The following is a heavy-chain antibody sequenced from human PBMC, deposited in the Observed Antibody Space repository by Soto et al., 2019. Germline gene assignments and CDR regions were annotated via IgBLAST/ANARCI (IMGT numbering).Heavy chain of an antibody. CDR2: INHSGST. D-gene: IGHD3-3*01. CDR1: GGSFSGYY. J-gene: IGHJ4*02. V-gene: IGHV4-34*01. Sequence: QVQLQQWGAGLLKPSETLSLTCAVYGGSFSGYYWSWIRQPPGKGLEWIGEINHSGSTNYNPSLKSRLTISVDTSMNQFSLKLSSVTAADTAVYYCARGGSIFGVVWIRAKTLDFDYWGQGTLVTVSS. CDR3: ARGGSIFGVVWIRAKTLDFDY.